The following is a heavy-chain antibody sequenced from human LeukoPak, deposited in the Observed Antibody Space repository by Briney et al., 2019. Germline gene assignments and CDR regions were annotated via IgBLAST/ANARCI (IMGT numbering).Heavy chain of an antibody. J-gene: IGHJ4*02. CDR3: AKVWFGVYYYDSSGYYSTLDY. V-gene: IGHV3-11*01. Sequence: GGSLRLSCAASGFTFSDYYKSWIRQAPGKGLEWVSYISSSGSTIYYADSVKGRFTISRDNAKNSLYLQMNSLRAEDTAVYYCAKVWFGVYYYDSSGYYSTLDYWGQGTLVTVSS. D-gene: IGHD3-22*01. CDR1: GFTFSDYY. CDR2: ISSSGSTI.